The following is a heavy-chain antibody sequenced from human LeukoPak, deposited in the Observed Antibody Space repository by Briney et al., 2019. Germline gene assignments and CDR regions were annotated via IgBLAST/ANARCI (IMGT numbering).Heavy chain of an antibody. D-gene: IGHD3-10*01. CDR1: GGSTSSSSYY. Sequence: SETLSLTCTVSGGSTSSSSYYWGWIRQPPGKGLEWIGSIYYSGSTYYNPSLKSRVTISVDTSKNQFSLKLSSVTAADTAVYYCARVPVTMVRGVIRGGFDYWGQGTLVTVSS. CDR2: IYYSGST. J-gene: IGHJ4*02. CDR3: ARVPVTMVRGVIRGGFDY. V-gene: IGHV4-39*07.